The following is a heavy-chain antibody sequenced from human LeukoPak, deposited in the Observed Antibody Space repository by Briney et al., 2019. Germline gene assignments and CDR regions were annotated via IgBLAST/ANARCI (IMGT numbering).Heavy chain of an antibody. Sequence: ASVKVSCKASVYTFSSYNLSWVRQATGQGLEWVGWMNPNSGDTGYAQKSQGRFTITSNTSISTVYMELSSLTSEDTAVYYCPRGLGFRGWFDPWGQGTLVIVSS. CDR1: VYTFSSYN. CDR3: PRGLGFRGWFDP. D-gene: IGHD5-12*01. CDR2: MNPNSGDT. J-gene: IGHJ5*02. V-gene: IGHV1-8*01.